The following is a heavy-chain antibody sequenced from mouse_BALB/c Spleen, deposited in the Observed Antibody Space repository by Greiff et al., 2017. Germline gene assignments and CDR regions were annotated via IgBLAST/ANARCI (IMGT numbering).Heavy chain of an antibody. J-gene: IGHJ3*01. CDR1: GFSLTSYG. CDR2: IWAGGST. D-gene: IGHD2-4*01. V-gene: IGHV2-9*02. CDR3: ARDDGGLRALFAY. Sequence: VQLVESGPGLVAPSQSLSITCTVSGFSLTSYGVHWVRQPPGKGLEWLGVIWAGGSTNYNSALMSRLSISKDNSKSQVFLKMNSLQTDDTAMYYCARDDGGLRALFAYWGQGTLVTVSA.